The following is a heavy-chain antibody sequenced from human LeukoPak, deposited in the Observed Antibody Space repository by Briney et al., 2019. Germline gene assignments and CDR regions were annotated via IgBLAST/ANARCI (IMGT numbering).Heavy chain of an antibody. J-gene: IGHJ4*02. CDR3: AKGSVAVAGHFDY. CDR2: ISGSGGST. CDR1: GFTFSSYA. D-gene: IGHD6-19*01. Sequence: GGSLRLSCAASGFTFSSYAMSWVRQAPGKGLEWVSAISGSGGSTYYADAVEGRFTISRDNSKNTLYLQMNSLRAEDTAVYYCAKGSVAVAGHFDYWGQGTLVTVSS. V-gene: IGHV3-23*01.